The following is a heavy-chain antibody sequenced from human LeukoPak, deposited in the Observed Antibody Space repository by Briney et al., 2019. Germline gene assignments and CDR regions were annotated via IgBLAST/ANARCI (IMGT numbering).Heavy chain of an antibody. CDR1: GFTFSSYS. CDR3: ARDFGYCSGGSCHYFDY. Sequence: GGSLRLSCAASGFTFSSYSMNWVRQAPGKGLEWVSYISSSSSTIYYADSVKGRFTISRDNAKNSLYLQMNSLRAEDTAVYYCARDFGYCSGGSCHYFDYWGQGTLVTVSS. J-gene: IGHJ4*02. V-gene: IGHV3-48*04. CDR2: ISSSSSTI. D-gene: IGHD2-15*01.